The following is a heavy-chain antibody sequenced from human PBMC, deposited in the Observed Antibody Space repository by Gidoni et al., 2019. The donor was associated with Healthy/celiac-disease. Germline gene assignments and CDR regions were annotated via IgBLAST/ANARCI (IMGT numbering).Heavy chain of an antibody. D-gene: IGHD6-13*01. CDR2: IYSSGST. J-gene: IGHJ6*02. V-gene: IGHV4-59*01. CDR3: ARDSSRGMDV. Sequence: QVQLQESGPALVKPSETLSLTCTVSGGSISSYYWRWIRQPPGKGLERIVYIYSSGSTNYNPSLKSRVTISVDTSKNQFSLKLSSVTAADTAVYYCARDSSRGMDVWGQGTTVTVSS. CDR1: GGSISSYY.